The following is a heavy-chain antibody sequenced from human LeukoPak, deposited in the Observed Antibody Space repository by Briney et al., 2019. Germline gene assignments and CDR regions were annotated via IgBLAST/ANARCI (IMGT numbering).Heavy chain of an antibody. D-gene: IGHD6-19*01. CDR2: VFTGGGT. Sequence: PSQTLSLTCTVSGASISIGSYHWSWIRQPAGKGLEWIGRVFTGGGTYFNPSLKSRVTLSIDTSKNQFSLKLSSVTAADTAVYYCARHIAVAGPDYWGQGTLVTVSS. J-gene: IGHJ4*02. V-gene: IGHV4-61*02. CDR3: ARHIAVAGPDY. CDR1: GASISIGSYH.